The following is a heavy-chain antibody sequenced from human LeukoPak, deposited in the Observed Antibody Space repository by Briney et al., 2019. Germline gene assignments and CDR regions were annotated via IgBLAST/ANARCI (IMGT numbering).Heavy chain of an antibody. Sequence: PGGSLRLSCAASGFTFSDYYMSWIRQAPGKGLEWVSYISSSSSYTNYADSVKGRFTISRDNAKNSLYLQMNSLRAEDTAVYYCARLFGELSLWYYYGMDVWGQGTTVTGS. CDR2: ISSSSSYT. V-gene: IGHV3-11*03. CDR3: ARLFGELSLWYYYGMDV. D-gene: IGHD3-16*01. J-gene: IGHJ6*02. CDR1: GFTFSDYY.